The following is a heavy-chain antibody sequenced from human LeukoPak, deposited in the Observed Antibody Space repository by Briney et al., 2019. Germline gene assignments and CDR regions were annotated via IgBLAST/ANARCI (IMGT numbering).Heavy chain of an antibody. D-gene: IGHD3-10*01. J-gene: IGHJ4*02. CDR3: ASEIISYGSGSSFDY. Sequence: PSETLSLTCTVSGGSISSSSYYWGWTRQPPGKGLEWIGSIYYSGSTYYNPSLKSRVTISVDTSKNQFSLKLSSVTAADTAVYYCASEIISYGSGSSFDYWGQGTLVTVSS. CDR2: IYYSGST. CDR1: GGSISSSSYY. V-gene: IGHV4-39*01.